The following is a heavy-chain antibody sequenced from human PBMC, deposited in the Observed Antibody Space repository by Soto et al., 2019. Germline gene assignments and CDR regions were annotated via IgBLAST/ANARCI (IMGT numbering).Heavy chain of an antibody. J-gene: IGHJ6*02. CDR3: ARDGAGFYAFGGHGYYYGMDV. CDR1: GGTFSSYA. V-gene: IGHV1-69*13. Sequence: GASVKVSCKASGGTFSSYAISWARQAPGQGLEWMGGITPIFGTANYAQKFQGRVTITADESTSTAYMELSSLRSEDTAVYYCARDGAGFYAFGGHGYYYGMDVWGQGTTVTVS. CDR2: ITPIFGTA. D-gene: IGHD3-10*01.